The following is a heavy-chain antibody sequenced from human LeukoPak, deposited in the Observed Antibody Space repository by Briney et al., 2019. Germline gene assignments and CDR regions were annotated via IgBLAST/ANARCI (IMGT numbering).Heavy chain of an antibody. D-gene: IGHD3-22*01. J-gene: IGHJ3*02. CDR2: IKQDGSEK. Sequence: GGSLRLSCAASGFTFSSYWMSWVRQAPGKGLEWVANIKQDGSEKYYVDSVKGRFTISRDNAKNSLYLQMNSLRAEDTAVYYCAREIVDDPDDAFDIWGQGTMVTVSS. CDR1: GFTFSSYW. V-gene: IGHV3-7*04. CDR3: AREIVDDPDDAFDI.